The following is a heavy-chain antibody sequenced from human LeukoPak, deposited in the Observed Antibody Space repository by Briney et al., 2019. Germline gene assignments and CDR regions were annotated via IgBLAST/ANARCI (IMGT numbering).Heavy chain of an antibody. CDR2: INHSGST. Sequence: SETLSLTCAVYGGSFSGYYWSWIRQPPGKGLEWIGEINHSGSTNYNSSLKSRVTISVDTSKNQFSLKLSSVTAADTAVYYCARGLKGVGYSCGLSNRVTYFDYWGQGTLVTVSS. CDR1: GGSFSGYY. D-gene: IGHD5-18*01. J-gene: IGHJ4*02. CDR3: ARGLKGVGYSCGLSNRVTYFDY. V-gene: IGHV4-34*01.